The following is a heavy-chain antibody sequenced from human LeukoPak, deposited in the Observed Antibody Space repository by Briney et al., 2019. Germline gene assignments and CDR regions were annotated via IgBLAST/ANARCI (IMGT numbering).Heavy chain of an antibody. V-gene: IGHV3-23*01. CDR1: GFTFSNYA. D-gene: IGHD3-9*01. J-gene: IGHJ4*02. CDR3: AKWGDFDILTGYYVSDF. Sequence: GASLRLSCVASGFTFSNYAMSWVRQAPGKRLEWVSAVTGSGGSTYCADSVKGRFTTSRDNSRNTLFLQMNSLRAEDTAVYYCAKWGDFDILTGYYVSDFWGQGTLVTASS. CDR2: VTGSGGST.